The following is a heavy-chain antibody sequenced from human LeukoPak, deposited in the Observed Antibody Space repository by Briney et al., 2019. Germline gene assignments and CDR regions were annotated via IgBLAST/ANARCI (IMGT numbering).Heavy chain of an antibody. CDR2: INHSGST. J-gene: IGHJ4*02. CDR1: GGSFSGYY. D-gene: IGHD2-15*01. V-gene: IGHV4-34*01. CDR3: ARSLVVATTAEDY. Sequence: SETLSLTCAVYGGSFSGYYWSWIRQPPGKGLEWIGEINHSGSTNYNPSLKSRVTTSVDTSKNQFSLKLSSVTAADTAVYYCARSLVVATTAEDYWGQGTLVTVSS.